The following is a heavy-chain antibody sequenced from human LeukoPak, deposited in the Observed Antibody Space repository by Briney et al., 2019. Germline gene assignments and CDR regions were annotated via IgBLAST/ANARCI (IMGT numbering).Heavy chain of an antibody. Sequence: SETLSLTCTVSGGSISPFYWSWIRQPPGKGLEWIGYIYHSGSTNYNPSLESRVTMSVDTFKNQFSLRLSSVTAADTAVYYCARSSYGNDAFDFWGQGTMVTVSS. CDR1: GGSISPFY. CDR2: IYHSGST. D-gene: IGHD3-10*01. CDR3: ARSSYGNDAFDF. V-gene: IGHV4-59*08. J-gene: IGHJ3*01.